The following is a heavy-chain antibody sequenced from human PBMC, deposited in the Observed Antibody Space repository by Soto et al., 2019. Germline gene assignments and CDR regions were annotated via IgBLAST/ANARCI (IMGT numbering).Heavy chain of an antibody. V-gene: IGHV3-73*01. Sequence: GGSLRLSCAASGFTFSGSAMHWVRQASGKGLEWVGRIRSKANSYATAYAASVKGRFTISRDDSKNTAYLQMNSLKTEDTAVYYCTRLGEWELLRPSYGMDVWGQGTTVTVSS. CDR2: IRSKANSYAT. D-gene: IGHD1-26*01. CDR3: TRLGEWELLRPSYGMDV. CDR1: GFTFSGSA. J-gene: IGHJ6*01.